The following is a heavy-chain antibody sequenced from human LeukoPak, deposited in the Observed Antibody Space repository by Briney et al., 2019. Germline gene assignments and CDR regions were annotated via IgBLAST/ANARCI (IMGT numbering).Heavy chain of an antibody. CDR1: GSSFTSYW. CDR2: IYPGDSDT. D-gene: IGHD1-7*01. Sequence: GGSLKISCQGSGSSFTSYWIGWVRQLPGKGLEWMGIIYPGDSDTRYSPSFQGQVTISADKSISTAYLQWSGLKASDTAMYYCARTGTSTGFDYWGQGTLVTVSS. J-gene: IGHJ4*02. CDR3: ARTGTSTGFDY. V-gene: IGHV5-51*01.